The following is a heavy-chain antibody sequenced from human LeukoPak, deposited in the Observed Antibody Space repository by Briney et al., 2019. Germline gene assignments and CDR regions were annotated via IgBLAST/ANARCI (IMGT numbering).Heavy chain of an antibody. CDR2: IYYSGST. Sequence: SETLSLTCTVSGDSITSSYWSWARQPPGKGLEWIAYIYYSGSTNYSPSLKSRVTMSVDTSKNQFSLNLSSVTAADTAVYYCARLDYYDSRGYFYGVFDIWGQGTMVTVSS. D-gene: IGHD3-22*01. CDR3: ARLDYYDSRGYFYGVFDI. CDR1: GDSITSSY. J-gene: IGHJ3*02. V-gene: IGHV4-59*01.